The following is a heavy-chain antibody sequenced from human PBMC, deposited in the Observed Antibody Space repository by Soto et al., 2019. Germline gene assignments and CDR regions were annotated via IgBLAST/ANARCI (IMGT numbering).Heavy chain of an antibody. Sequence: PWGSLRLSCEASGFTFIGYGIHLFRQSPFKWLEWVAVISYYGTNEYYEDSVKGRFTISRDNSKNTLYLQMNSLRIEDTAVYFCAKEDPSGRYSLDYWGQGSQVTVSS. CDR1: GFTFIGYG. J-gene: IGHJ4*02. CDR3: AKEDPSGRYSLDY. CDR2: ISYYGTNE. D-gene: IGHD1-26*01. V-gene: IGHV3-30*18.